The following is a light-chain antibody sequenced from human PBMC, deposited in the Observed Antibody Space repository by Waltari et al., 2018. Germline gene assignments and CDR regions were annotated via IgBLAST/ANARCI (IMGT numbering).Light chain of an antibody. V-gene: IGKV1-NL1*01. CDR2: GAS. CDR3: QQYYFTPYT. CDR1: QGISNS. Sequence: QMPKPPSSLSASEGDRVTTTCRSSQGISNSLPCYQQKPGKAPKLLLYGASRLESGVPPRFSGSGSGTDYTLTISSLQPDDFATYYCQQYYFTPYTFGQGTKLDIK. J-gene: IGKJ2*01.